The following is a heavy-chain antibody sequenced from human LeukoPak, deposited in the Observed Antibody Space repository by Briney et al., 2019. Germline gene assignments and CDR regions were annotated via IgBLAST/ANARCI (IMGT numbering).Heavy chain of an antibody. J-gene: IGHJ6*03. V-gene: IGHV4-34*01. CDR2: INHSGST. CDR3: ARGLNYDFWSGYYEGYYMDV. CDR1: GGSFSGYY. Sequence: SETLSLTCAVYGGSFSGYYWSWIRQPPGKGLEWIGEINHSGSTNYNPSLKSRVTISVDTSKNQFSLKLSSVTAADTAVYYCARGLNYDFWSGYYEGYYMDVWGKGTTVTVSS. D-gene: IGHD3-3*01.